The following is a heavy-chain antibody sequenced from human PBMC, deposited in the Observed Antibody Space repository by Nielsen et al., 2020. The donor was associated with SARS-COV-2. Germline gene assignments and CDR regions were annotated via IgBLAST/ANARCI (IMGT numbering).Heavy chain of an antibody. CDR2: IIPIFGTA. J-gene: IGHJ4*02. Sequence: VRQMPGKGLEWMGGIIPIFGTANYAQKFQGRVTITADKSTSTAYMELSSLRSEDTAVYYCARGNDYGDFPFDYWGQGTLVTVSS. CDR3: ARGNDYGDFPFDY. D-gene: IGHD4-17*01. V-gene: IGHV1-69*06.